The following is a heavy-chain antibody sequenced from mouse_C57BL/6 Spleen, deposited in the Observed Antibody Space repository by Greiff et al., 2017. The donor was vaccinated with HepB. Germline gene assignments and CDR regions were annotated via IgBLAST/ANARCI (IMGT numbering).Heavy chain of an antibody. J-gene: IGHJ3*01. Sequence: EVHLVESGGGLVKPGGSLKLSCAASGFTFSDYGMHWVRQAPEKGLEWVAYISSGSSTIYYADTVKGRSTISRDNAKNTLFLQMTSLRSEDTAMYYCARGGYYDYLAWFAYWGQGTLVTVSA. CDR3: ARGGYYDYLAWFAY. V-gene: IGHV5-17*01. CDR2: ISSGSSTI. CDR1: GFTFSDYG. D-gene: IGHD2-4*01.